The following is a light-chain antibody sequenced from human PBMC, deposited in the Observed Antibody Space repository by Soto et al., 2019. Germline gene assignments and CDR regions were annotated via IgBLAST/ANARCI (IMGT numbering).Light chain of an antibody. Sequence: ILVSQSPSTLSVSQGERATLSCSACQSVSSNLAWYQQKPGQAPRLLIYGASLRATGLPARFSGSGSGTEFTLTISSLQSEDFAVYYCQQYNNWPRTFGQGTKVDIK. J-gene: IGKJ1*01. V-gene: IGKV3-15*01. CDR2: GAS. CDR3: QQYNNWPRT. CDR1: QSVSSN.